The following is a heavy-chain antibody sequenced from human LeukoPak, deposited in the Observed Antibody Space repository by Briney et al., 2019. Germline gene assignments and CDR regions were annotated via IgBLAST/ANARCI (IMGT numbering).Heavy chain of an antibody. CDR2: IYYSGSA. CDR1: GGSISNSRYY. Sequence: SETLSLTCTVSGGSISNSRYYWGWIRQPPGKGLEWIGSIYYSGSAHYTPSLKSRVTISVDTSKNQFSLKLSSVTAADTAVYYCATNSSGWVFDYWGQGTQVTVSS. CDR3: ATNSSGWVFDY. J-gene: IGHJ4*02. V-gene: IGHV4-39*01. D-gene: IGHD6-19*01.